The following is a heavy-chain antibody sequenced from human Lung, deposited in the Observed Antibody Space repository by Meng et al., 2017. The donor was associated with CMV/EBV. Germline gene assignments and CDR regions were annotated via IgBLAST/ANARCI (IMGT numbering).Heavy chain of an antibody. D-gene: IGHD1-1*01. J-gene: IGHJ5*02. CDR2: IYYSGST. Sequence: GSLRLSCTVSGGSISSYYWSWIRQPPGKGLEWIGYIYYSGSTNYNPSLKSRVTISVDTSKNQFSLKLSSVTAADTAVYYCASYRSGTPGRFDPWGQGTLVTVSS. CDR1: GGSISSYY. V-gene: IGHV4-59*01. CDR3: ASYRSGTPGRFDP.